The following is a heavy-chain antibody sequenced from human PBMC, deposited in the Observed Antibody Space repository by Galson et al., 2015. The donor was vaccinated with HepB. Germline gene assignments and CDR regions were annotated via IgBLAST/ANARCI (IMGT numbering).Heavy chain of an antibody. V-gene: IGHV3-30*18. CDR2: ISYDGNIK. J-gene: IGHJ4*02. D-gene: IGHD5-24*01. CDR3: AKDRSRPSRDGYNRLLDN. Sequence: SLRLSCAASGFTFSNYGMNWVRQAPGKGLEWVAGISYDGNIKYYADSVKGRFTISRDTSKNTLYLHMNSPKPDDTAVYYCAKDRSRPSRDGYNRLLDNWGQGTLVTVSS. CDR1: GFTFSNYG.